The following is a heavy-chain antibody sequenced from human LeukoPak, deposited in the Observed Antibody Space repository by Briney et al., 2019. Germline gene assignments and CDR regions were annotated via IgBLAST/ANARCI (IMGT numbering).Heavy chain of an antibody. D-gene: IGHD3-22*01. CDR2: INHSGST. CDR3: ARLYYYDSSGYYHDAFDI. Sequence: SETLSLTCTVSGGSISSSSYYWGWIRQPPGKGLEWIGEINHSGSTNYNPSLKSRVTISVDTSKNQFSLKLSSVTAADTAVYYCARLYYYDSSGYYHDAFDIWGQGTMVTVSS. V-gene: IGHV4-39*07. J-gene: IGHJ3*02. CDR1: GGSISSSSYY.